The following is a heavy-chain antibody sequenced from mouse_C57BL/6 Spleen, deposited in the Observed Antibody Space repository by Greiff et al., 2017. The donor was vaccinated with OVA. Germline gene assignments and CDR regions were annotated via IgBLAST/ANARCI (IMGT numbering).Heavy chain of an antibody. CDR3: ARLGGTAQAFDY. CDR1: GFTFSSYT. J-gene: IGHJ2*01. V-gene: IGHV5-9*01. CDR2: ISGGGGNT. D-gene: IGHD3-2*02. Sequence: EVNLVESGGGLVKPGGSLKLSCAASGFTFSSYTMSWVRQTPEKRLEWVATISGGGGNTYYPDSVKGRFTISRDNAKNTLYLQMSSLRSEDTALYYCARLGGTAQAFDYWGQGTTLTVSS.